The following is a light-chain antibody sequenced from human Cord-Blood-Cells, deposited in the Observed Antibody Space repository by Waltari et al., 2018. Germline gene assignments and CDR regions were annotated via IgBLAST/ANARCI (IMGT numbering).Light chain of an antibody. CDR2: DVS. V-gene: IGLV2-14*01. Sequence: QSALTQPASVSGSPGQSITISCTGTSSDVGGYNYVSCYQQHPGKAPKLMIYDVSKRPPGVSNRFSGSKSGNTASLTISGLQAEDEADYYCSSYTSSSAWVFGGGTKLTVL. CDR1: SSDVGGYNY. J-gene: IGLJ3*02. CDR3: SSYTSSSAWV.